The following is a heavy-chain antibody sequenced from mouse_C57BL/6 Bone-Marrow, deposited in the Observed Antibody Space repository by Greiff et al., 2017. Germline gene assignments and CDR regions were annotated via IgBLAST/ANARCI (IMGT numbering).Heavy chain of an antibody. CDR2: INSDGGST. J-gene: IGHJ4*01. CDR3: ARLGAQAFYYAMDY. CDR1: EYEFPSHD. Sequence: EVKLVESGGGLVQPGESLKLSCESNEYEFPSHDMSWVRKTPEKRLELVAPINSDGGSTYYPDTMERRFIISRDNTKKTLYLQMSSLRSEDTALYYCARLGAQAFYYAMDYWGQGTSVTVSS. D-gene: IGHD3-2*02. V-gene: IGHV5-2*03.